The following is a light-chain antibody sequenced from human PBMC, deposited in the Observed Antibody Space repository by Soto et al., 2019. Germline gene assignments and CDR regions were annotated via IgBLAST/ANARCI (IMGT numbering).Light chain of an antibody. J-gene: IGLJ2*01. Sequence: QSVLTQPPSASKTPGQRVTISCSGSSSNIGSNTVKWYQQLPGTAPRLLIYTNDQRPSGVPDRFSGSKSGTSASLAISGLQSEDEADYFCAAWDDTLNGPIFGGGTKVTVL. CDR3: AAWDDTLNGPI. CDR1: SSNIGSNT. V-gene: IGLV1-44*01. CDR2: TND.